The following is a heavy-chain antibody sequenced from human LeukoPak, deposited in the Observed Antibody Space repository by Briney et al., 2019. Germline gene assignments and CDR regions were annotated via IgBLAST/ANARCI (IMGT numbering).Heavy chain of an antibody. V-gene: IGHV6-1*01. D-gene: IGHD6-13*01. CDR2: TYYRSRWTF. CDR1: GDSVSSNIAA. Sequence: SQTLSLTCAISGDSVSSNIAAWNWFRQSLSGGLEWLGRTYYRSRWTFEYAVSVKGRITFKSDTSKNQVSLHLTSVTPNDTALYYCARDLSAGADYWGQGILVTVSS. CDR3: ARDLSAGADY. J-gene: IGHJ4*02.